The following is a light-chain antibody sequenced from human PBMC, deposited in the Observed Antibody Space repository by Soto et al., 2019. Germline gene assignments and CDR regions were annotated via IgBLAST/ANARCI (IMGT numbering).Light chain of an antibody. CDR2: GNS. V-gene: IGLV1-40*01. Sequence: QLVLTQPPSVSGAPGQRVTISCTGSSSNIGAGYDVHWYQQLPGTAPKLLIYGNSNRPSGVPDRFSGSKSGTSTSLAITGLQAEDEADYYCQSYDSSLSAYGFGTGTKLTVL. CDR1: SSNIGAGYD. J-gene: IGLJ1*01. CDR3: QSYDSSLSAYG.